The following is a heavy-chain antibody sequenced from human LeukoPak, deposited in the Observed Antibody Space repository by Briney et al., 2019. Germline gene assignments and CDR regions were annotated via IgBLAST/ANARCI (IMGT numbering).Heavy chain of an antibody. CDR2: MNPNSGNT. J-gene: IGHJ3*02. CDR3: ARQLWFGEFLDAFDI. V-gene: IGHV1-8*02. D-gene: IGHD3-10*01. CDR1: GYTFTDYY. Sequence: ASVKVSCKASGYTFTDYYMHWVRQAPGQGLEWMGWMNPNSGNTGYAQKFQGRVTMTRNTSISTAYMELSSLRSEDTAVYYCARQLWFGEFLDAFDIWGQGTMVTVSS.